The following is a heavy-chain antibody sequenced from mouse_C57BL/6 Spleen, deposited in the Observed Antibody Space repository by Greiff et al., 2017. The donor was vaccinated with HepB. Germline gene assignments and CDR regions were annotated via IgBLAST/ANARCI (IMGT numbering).Heavy chain of an antibody. V-gene: IGHV14-2*01. CDR3: ASDGNYDFSY. CDR2: IDPEDGET. J-gene: IGHJ3*01. D-gene: IGHD2-1*01. CDR1: GFNIKDYY. Sequence: EVQLQQSGAELVKPGASVKLSCTASGFNIKDYYMHWVKQRTEQGLEWIGRIDPEDGETKSAPKFPGKATITADTSSNTAYLQLSSLTSEDTAVYYCASDGNYDFSYWGQGTLVTVSA.